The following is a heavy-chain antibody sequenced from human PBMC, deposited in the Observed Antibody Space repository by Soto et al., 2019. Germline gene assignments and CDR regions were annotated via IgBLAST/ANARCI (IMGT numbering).Heavy chain of an antibody. CDR2: IWYDGSNK. D-gene: IGHD4-17*01. CDR1: GFTFSSYG. V-gene: IGHV3-33*01. CDR3: ARDLDYGDLGGYFDY. Sequence: GGSLRLSCAASGFTFSSYGMHWVRQAPGKGLEWVAVIWYDGSNKYYADSVKGRFTISRDNSKNTLYLQMNSLRAEDTAVYYCARDLDYGDLGGYFDYWGQGTLVTVSS. J-gene: IGHJ4*02.